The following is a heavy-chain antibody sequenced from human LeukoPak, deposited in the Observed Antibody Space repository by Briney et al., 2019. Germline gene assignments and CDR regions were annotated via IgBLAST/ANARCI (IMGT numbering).Heavy chain of an antibody. V-gene: IGHV4-39*07. Sequence: PSETLSLTCTVSGGSISSSNYYWSWIRQPPGKGLEWIGSIYYSGRTYYNPSLKSRVTISVDTSKNQFFLKLTSVTAADTAVYYCARVPAGIIMVRGVRNYYYGMDVWGQGTTVTVSS. CDR2: IYYSGRT. CDR3: ARVPAGIIMVRGVRNYYYGMDV. J-gene: IGHJ6*02. CDR1: GGSISSSNYY. D-gene: IGHD3-10*01.